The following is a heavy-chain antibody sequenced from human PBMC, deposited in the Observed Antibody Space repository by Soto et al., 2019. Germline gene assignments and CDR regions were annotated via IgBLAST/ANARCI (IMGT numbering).Heavy chain of an antibody. CDR3: AKATATGGGAFDI. J-gene: IGHJ3*02. Sequence: SLRLSCAASGFPCSSYDMSWVRQAPGKGLEWVSTILVAGSTHYPDSVKGRFTISRDNSKNTVFLQMNSLTAGDTAVYYCAKATATGGGAFDICGQGTMVTVSS. V-gene: IGHV3-23*01. CDR1: GFPCSSYD. CDR2: ILVAGST. D-gene: IGHD2-8*02.